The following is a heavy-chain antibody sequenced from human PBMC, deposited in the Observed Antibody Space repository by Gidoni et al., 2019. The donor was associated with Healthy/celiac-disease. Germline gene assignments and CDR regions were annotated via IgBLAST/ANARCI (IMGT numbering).Heavy chain of an antibody. CDR2: IWYDGSNK. CDR1: GFTFSSYG. V-gene: IGHV3-33*01. D-gene: IGHD3-10*01. J-gene: IGHJ4*02. Sequence: QVQLVESGGGVVQPGRSLRLSCAASGFTFSSYGMHWVRQAPGKGLEWVAVIWYDGSNKYYADSVKGRFTISRDNSKNTLYLQMNSLRAEDTAVYYCARDLGAYFTMVRGPFDYWGQGTLVTVSS. CDR3: ARDLGAYFTMVRGPFDY.